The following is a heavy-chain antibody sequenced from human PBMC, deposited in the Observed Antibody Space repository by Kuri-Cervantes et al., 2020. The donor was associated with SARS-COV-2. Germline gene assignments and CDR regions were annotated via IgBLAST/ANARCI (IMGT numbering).Heavy chain of an antibody. CDR1: GFTFSSYS. Sequence: GESLKISCAASGFTFSSYSMNWVRQAPGKGLEWVSSISSSSSYIYYADSVKGRFTISRDNSKNTLYLQMNSLRAEDTAVYYCAKVRGYYSYYGMDVWGQGTTVTVSS. CDR3: AKVRGYYSYYGMDV. V-gene: IGHV3-21*04. CDR2: ISSSSSYI. J-gene: IGHJ6*02. D-gene: IGHD3-3*01.